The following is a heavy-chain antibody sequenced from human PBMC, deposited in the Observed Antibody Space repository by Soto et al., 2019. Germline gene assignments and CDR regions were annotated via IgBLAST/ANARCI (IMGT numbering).Heavy chain of an antibody. CDR3: AAAILLRAFENWFDP. Sequence: EVQLVESGGGLVQPGGSLRLSCAASGFTFNYYWMSWVRQAPGKGPEWVPNINQDGSERYYVDSVRGRFTISRDNAKNSLYLQMNSLRAEDTAVYYCAAAILLRAFENWFDPWGQGTLVTVSS. D-gene: IGHD3-10*01. J-gene: IGHJ5*02. CDR1: GFTFNYYW. V-gene: IGHV3-7*05. CDR2: INQDGSER.